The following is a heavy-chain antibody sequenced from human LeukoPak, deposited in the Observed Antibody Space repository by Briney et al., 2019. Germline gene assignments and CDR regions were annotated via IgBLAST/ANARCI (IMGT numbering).Heavy chain of an antibody. CDR3: ARDRSGSSGWYLDYYYYYYMDV. CDR2: ISAYNGNT. V-gene: IGHV1-18*01. J-gene: IGHJ6*03. Sequence: ASVKVSCKASGYTFTSYGISWVRQAPGQGLEWMGWISAYNGNTNYAQKLQGRVTMTTDTSTSTAYMELRSLRSDDTAVYYCARDRSGSSGWYLDYYYYYYMDVWGKGTTVTISS. CDR1: GYTFTSYG. D-gene: IGHD6-19*01.